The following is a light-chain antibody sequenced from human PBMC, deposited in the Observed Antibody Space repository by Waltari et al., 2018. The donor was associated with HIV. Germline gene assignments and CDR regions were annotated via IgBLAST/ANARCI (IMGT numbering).Light chain of an antibody. CDR1: KLGDKY. Sequence: SYELTQPPSVSVSPGQTASITCSGDKLGDKYVSWYQQRPGQSPVLLIYQDTKRPSGTPERFSGSNSGNTATLTISGAQAMDESDYYCQASDTWTVFGGGTKLTVL. CDR3: QASDTWTV. J-gene: IGLJ2*01. CDR2: QDT. V-gene: IGLV3-1*01.